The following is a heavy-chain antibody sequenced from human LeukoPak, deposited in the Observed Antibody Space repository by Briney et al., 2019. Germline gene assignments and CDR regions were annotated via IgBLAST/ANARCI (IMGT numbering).Heavy chain of an antibody. CDR3: ARIHRYCSGGACYVLDD. CDR2: VYYSGST. CDR1: GGSVSGYY. D-gene: IGHD2-15*01. V-gene: IGHV4-59*02. Sequence: SETLSLTCVVSGGSVSGYYWGWIRQPPGRGLEWIGYVYYSGSTNYNPSFKSRITISVDTSRNQFSLQLSSVTAADTAVYYCARIHRYCSGGACYVLDDWGQGTLVAVSS. J-gene: IGHJ4*02.